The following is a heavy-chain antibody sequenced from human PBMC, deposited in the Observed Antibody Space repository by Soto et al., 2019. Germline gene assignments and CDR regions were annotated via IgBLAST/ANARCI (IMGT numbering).Heavy chain of an antibody. CDR2: IIPIFGTA. V-gene: IGHV1-69*01. CDR3: ARDHYYDSSGYSGGAFDI. J-gene: IGHJ3*02. CDR1: GGTFSSYA. D-gene: IGHD3-22*01. Sequence: SVKVSFKASGGTFSSYAISWVRQAPGQGLEWMGGIIPIFGTANYAQKFQGRVTITADESTSTAYMELSSLRYEDTAVYYCARDHYYDSSGYSGGAFDIWGQGTMVTVSS.